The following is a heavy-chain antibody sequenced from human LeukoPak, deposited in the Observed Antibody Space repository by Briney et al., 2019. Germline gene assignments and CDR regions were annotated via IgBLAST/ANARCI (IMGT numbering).Heavy chain of an antibody. CDR3: ARGGTIQLWLRTYYYYGMDV. J-gene: IGHJ6*02. D-gene: IGHD5-18*01. CDR2: INHSGST. Sequence: SETLSLTCAVYGGSFSGYYWSWIRQPPGKGLEWIGEINHSGSTNYNPSLKSRVTISVDTSKNQFSLKPSSVTAADTAVYYCARGGTIQLWLRTYYYYGMDVWGQGTTVTVSS. V-gene: IGHV4-34*01. CDR1: GGSFSGYY.